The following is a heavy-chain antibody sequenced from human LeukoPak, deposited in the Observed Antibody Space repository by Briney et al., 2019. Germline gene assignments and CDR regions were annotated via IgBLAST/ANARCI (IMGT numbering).Heavy chain of an antibody. D-gene: IGHD3-10*01. V-gene: IGHV4-39*07. CDR1: GGSISSSSYY. Sequence: SETLSLTCTVSGGSISSSSYYWGWIRQPPGKGLEWIGSIYYSGSTYYNPSLKSRVTISVDTSKNQFSLKLSSATAADTAVYYCARDLSPITMVRGVIITPGAFDIWGQGTMVTVSS. CDR3: ARDLSPITMVRGVIITPGAFDI. J-gene: IGHJ3*02. CDR2: IYYSGST.